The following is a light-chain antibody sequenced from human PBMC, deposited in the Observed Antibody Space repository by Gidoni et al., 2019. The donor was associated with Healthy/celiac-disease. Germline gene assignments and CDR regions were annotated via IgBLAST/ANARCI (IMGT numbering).Light chain of an antibody. Sequence: DIQMTQSPSSLSASVGDRVTITCRASQSITSYLNWYQQKLGKAPKLLIYAASRLQSGVPSRFSGSGSGTDFTLTISSLQPEDFATYYCQQSYSTLVTFGQGTKVEIK. CDR2: AAS. V-gene: IGKV1-39*01. CDR1: QSITSY. J-gene: IGKJ1*01. CDR3: QQSYSTLVT.